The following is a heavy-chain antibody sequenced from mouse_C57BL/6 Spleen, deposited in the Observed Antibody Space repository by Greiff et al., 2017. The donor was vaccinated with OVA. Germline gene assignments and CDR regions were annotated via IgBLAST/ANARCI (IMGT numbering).Heavy chain of an antibody. Sequence: QVQLQQPGAELVRPGPSVKLSCKASGYTFTSYWMHWVKQRPGQGLEWIGVIDPSDSYTNYNQKFKGKATLTVDTSSSTAYMQLSSLTSEDSAVYYCAVYYGNYENYAMDYWGQGTSVTVSS. CDR2: IDPSDSYT. J-gene: IGHJ4*01. CDR1: GYTFTSYW. CDR3: AVYYGNYENYAMDY. V-gene: IGHV1-59*01. D-gene: IGHD2-1*01.